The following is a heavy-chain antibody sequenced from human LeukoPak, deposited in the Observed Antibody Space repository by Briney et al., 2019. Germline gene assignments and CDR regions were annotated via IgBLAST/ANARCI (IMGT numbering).Heavy chain of an antibody. J-gene: IGHJ3*02. CDR3: ASEYQLPQGDAFDI. CDR2: ISWNSGSI. D-gene: IGHD2-2*01. CDR1: GFTFDDYA. V-gene: IGHV3-9*01. Sequence: PGGSLRLSCAASGFTFDDYAMHWVRQAPGKGLEWVSGISWNSGSIGYADSVKGRFTISRDNAKNSLYLQMNSLRAEDTAVYYCASEYQLPQGDAFDIWGQGTMVTVSS.